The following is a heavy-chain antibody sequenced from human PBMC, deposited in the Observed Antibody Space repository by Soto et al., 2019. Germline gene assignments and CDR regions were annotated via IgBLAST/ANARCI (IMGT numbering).Heavy chain of an antibody. J-gene: IGHJ3*02. CDR2: INPNSVGT. V-gene: IGHV1-2*02. Sequence: ASVKVSCKASGYTFTGHYMHWVRQAPGQGLEWMGWINPNSVGTNYAQKFQGRVTMTRDTSISTAYMELSRLRSDDTAVYYCAREPMVRAAHGFDIWGQGTMVTVS. CDR3: AREPMVRAAHGFDI. D-gene: IGHD3-10*01. CDR1: GYTFTGHY.